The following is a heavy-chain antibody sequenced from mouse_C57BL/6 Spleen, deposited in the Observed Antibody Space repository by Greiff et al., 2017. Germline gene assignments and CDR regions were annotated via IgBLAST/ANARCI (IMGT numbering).Heavy chain of an antibody. J-gene: IGHJ4*01. CDR3: ARQEGSYDYDVRAMDY. Sequence: EVHLVESGGDLAKPGGSLKLSCAASGFTFSSYGMSWVRQTPDKRLEWVATISSGGSNTYYPDSVKGRFTIARDNAKNTLYLQRSSLESEDTAMYYCARQEGSYDYDVRAMDYWGQGTSVTVSS. V-gene: IGHV5-6*01. CDR2: ISSGGSNT. CDR1: GFTFSSYG. D-gene: IGHD2-4*01.